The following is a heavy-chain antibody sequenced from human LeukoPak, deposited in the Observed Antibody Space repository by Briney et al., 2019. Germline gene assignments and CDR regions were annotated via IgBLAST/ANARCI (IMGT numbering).Heavy chain of an antibody. CDR2: INHSGST. CDR1: GGSFSGYY. J-gene: IGHJ4*02. V-gene: IGHV4-34*01. CDR3: ARSPSGGGPKWAFDY. D-gene: IGHD2-15*01. Sequence: SETLSLTCAVYGGSFSGYYWSWIRQPPGKGLEWIGEINHSGSTNYNPSLKSRVTISVDTSKNQFSLKLSSVTAADTAVYYCARSPSGGGPKWAFDYWGQGTLVTVSS.